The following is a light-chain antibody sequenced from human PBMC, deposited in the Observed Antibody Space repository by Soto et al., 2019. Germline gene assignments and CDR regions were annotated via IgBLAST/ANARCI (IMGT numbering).Light chain of an antibody. CDR3: QEYNTWPWT. Sequence: IVMTQSPATLSVSPWERATLSCRASQTVNSNLAWYQQKPGQAPRVLIYGASTRATGIPARFTGSGSGTEFILTITSLQSEDSAVYYCQEYNTWPWTFGQGTKVDIK. CDR1: QTVNSN. CDR2: GAS. V-gene: IGKV3-15*01. J-gene: IGKJ1*01.